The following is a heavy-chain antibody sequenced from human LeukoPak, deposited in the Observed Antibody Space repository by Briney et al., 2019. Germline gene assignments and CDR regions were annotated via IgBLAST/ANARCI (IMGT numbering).Heavy chain of an antibody. V-gene: IGHV3-53*01. D-gene: IGHD3-22*01. J-gene: IGHJ4*02. CDR2: IYKDGRT. CDR3: AKSSTYYHENSDSI. Sequence: GGSLRLSCAASGFIVSSNYMTWVRQAPGKGLEWVSVIYKDGRTFYADSVKGRFTISRDNSKNTLYLQMSSLRAEDTAVYYCAKSSTYYHENSDSIWGQGTLVTVSS. CDR1: GFIVSSNY.